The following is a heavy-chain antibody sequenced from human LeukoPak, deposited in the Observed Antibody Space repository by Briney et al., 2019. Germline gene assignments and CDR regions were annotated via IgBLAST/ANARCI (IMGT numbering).Heavy chain of an antibody. D-gene: IGHD3-10*01. Sequence: YGXSFSGYYWSWIRQPPGKGLEXXXXXXXXXXXXYNPSPXILVTISVDTSKTQFSVKLSSVTAADTAVYYCARGQISSQRAALGRSGSYYKAGSPGAAGFDHWGQGTLVTVSS. CDR2: XXXXXXX. J-gene: IGHJ5*02. CDR3: ARGQISSQRAALGRSGSYYKAGSPGAAGFDH. CDR1: GXSFSGYY. V-gene: IGHV4-34*01.